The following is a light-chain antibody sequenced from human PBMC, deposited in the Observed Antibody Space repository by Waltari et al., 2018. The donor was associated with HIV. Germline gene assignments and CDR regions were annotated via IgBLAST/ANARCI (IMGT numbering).Light chain of an antibody. CDR1: QSVSSY. CDR2: DAS. Sequence: EIVLTQSPATPSLSPGERATLPCRASQSVSSYLAWSQQKPGQAPRLLIYDASNRATGIPARFSGSGSGTDFTLTISSLEPEDFAVYYCQQRSNWPPSITFGQGTRLEIK. J-gene: IGKJ5*01. V-gene: IGKV3-11*01. CDR3: QQRSNWPPSIT.